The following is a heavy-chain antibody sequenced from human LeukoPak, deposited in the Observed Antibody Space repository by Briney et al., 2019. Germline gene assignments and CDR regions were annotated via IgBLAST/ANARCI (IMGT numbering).Heavy chain of an antibody. Sequence: SGTLSLTCTVSGVSISSSTYYWAWVRQPPGKGLEWIGSSYYNGKNYSTPSLRGRVTIYQDTSKIQLSLKVTSVAAADTSIYYSAGHMRNHCHHLWGQGTLVTVSS. CDR3: AGHMRNHCHHL. V-gene: IGHV4-39*01. J-gene: IGHJ4*02. CDR1: GVSISSSTYY. D-gene: IGHD2-2*01. CDR2: SYYNGKN.